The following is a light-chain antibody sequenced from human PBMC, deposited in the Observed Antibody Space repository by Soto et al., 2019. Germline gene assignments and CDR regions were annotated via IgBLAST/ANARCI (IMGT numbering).Light chain of an antibody. Sequence: EIVLTQSPGTLSLSPGERATLSCRASQSVSSSYLAWYQQKPGQAPRLLIYGASSRATGIPDRFSGSWSGTDFTLTISRLEPEDFAVYYCKQYGSSRTFGQGTKVEIK. CDR1: QSVSSSY. V-gene: IGKV3-20*01. CDR2: GAS. J-gene: IGKJ1*01. CDR3: KQYGSSRT.